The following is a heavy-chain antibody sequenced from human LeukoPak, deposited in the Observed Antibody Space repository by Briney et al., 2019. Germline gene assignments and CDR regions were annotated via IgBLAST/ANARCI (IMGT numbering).Heavy chain of an antibody. J-gene: IGHJ5*02. CDR2: IYSGGST. D-gene: IGHD1-26*01. CDR3: ARGGAGKYNWFDP. Sequence: GGSLRLSCAASGFTVSSNYMSWVRQAPGKGLEWVSVIYSGGSTYYADSVKGRFTISRDNSKNTLYLQMNSLRAEDTAVYYCARGGAGKYNWFDPWGQGTLVTVSS. CDR1: GFTVSSNY. V-gene: IGHV3-53*01.